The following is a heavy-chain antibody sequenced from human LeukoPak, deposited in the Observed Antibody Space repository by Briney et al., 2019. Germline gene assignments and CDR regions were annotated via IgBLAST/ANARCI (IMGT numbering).Heavy chain of an antibody. J-gene: IGHJ4*02. D-gene: IGHD3-22*01. CDR2: INPSGGST. CDR1: GYTFTSNY. V-gene: IGHV1-46*01. CDR3: ARVRGDSYDSSGYSIWGCFDY. Sequence: GASVKVSCKAFGYTFTSNYMHWVRQAPGQGLGWMGIINPSGGSTTYAQKFQGRVTMTRDMSTSTVYMELSSLRSEDSAVYYCARVRGDSYDSSGYSIWGCFDYWGQGTLVTVSS.